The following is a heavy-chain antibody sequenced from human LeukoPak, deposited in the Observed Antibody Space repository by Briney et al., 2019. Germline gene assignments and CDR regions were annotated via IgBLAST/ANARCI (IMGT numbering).Heavy chain of an antibody. Sequence: GGSLRLSCAASGFTFSSYAMSWVRQALGKGLEWVSAISGSGGSTYYADSVKGRFTISRDNSKNTLYLQMNSLRAEDTAVYYCVRGPQTVIGFDYWGQGTLVTVSS. V-gene: IGHV3-23*01. CDR2: ISGSGGST. CDR3: VRGPQTVIGFDY. J-gene: IGHJ4*02. CDR1: GFTFSSYA. D-gene: IGHD3-10*01.